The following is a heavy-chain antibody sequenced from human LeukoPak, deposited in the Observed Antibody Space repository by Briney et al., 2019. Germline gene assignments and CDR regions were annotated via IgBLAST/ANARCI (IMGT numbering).Heavy chain of an antibody. CDR2: IFYSGTT. D-gene: IGHD2/OR15-2a*01. Sequence: LRLSCAASGFTFSSYEMNWVRQPPGKGLEWIGTIFYSGTTYYNPSLKSRVTISVDTSKNQFSLKLSSVTAADTAVYYCATQILLCHYYWGQGTLVTVFS. J-gene: IGHJ4*02. CDR3: ATQILLCHYY. CDR1: GFTFSSYE. V-gene: IGHV4-59*04.